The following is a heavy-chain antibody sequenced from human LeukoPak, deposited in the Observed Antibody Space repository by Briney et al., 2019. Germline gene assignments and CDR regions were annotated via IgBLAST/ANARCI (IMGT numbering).Heavy chain of an antibody. J-gene: IGHJ4*02. CDR1: GFTFSSYA. CDR3: ARDSGSSGYYPDLDY. V-gene: IGHV3-30-3*01. CDR2: ISYDGSNK. Sequence: PGGSLRLSCAASGFTFSSYAMHWVRQASGKGLEWVAVISYDGSNKYYADSVKGRFTISRDNSKNTLYLQMNSLRAEDTAVYYCARDSGSSGYYPDLDYWGQGALVTVSS. D-gene: IGHD3-22*01.